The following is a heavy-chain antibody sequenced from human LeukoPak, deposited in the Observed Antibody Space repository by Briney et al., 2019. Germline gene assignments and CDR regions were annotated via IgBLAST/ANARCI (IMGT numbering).Heavy chain of an antibody. CDR1: GYSFTSYW. V-gene: IGHV5-51*01. J-gene: IGHJ5*02. CDR3: ARHWGAAAGIGVFWFDP. CDR2: IYPGDSDT. D-gene: IGHD6-13*01. Sequence: GESLKISCKGSGYSFTSYWIGWVRQMPGKGLEWMGIIYPGDSDTRYSPSFQGQVTISADKSISTAYLQWSSLKASDTAMYYCARHWGAAAGIGVFWFDPWGQGALVTVSS.